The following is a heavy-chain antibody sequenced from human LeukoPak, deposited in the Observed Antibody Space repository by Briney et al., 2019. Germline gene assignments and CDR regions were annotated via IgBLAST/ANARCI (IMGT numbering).Heavy chain of an antibody. Sequence: GGSLRLSCAASGFSISTTYMSWVRQAPGKGAEWVAILDSTDRTYYGDSVKGRFTIFRDNSKNTLYLQMNSLRAEDTAVYYCARTIVGATNDAFDIWGQGTMVTVSS. V-gene: IGHV3-53*01. J-gene: IGHJ3*02. CDR3: ARTIVGATNDAFDI. CDR2: LDSTDRT. CDR1: GFSISTTY. D-gene: IGHD1-26*01.